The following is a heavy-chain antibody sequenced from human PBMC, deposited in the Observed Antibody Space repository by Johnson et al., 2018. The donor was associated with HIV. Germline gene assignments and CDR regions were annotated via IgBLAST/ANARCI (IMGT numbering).Heavy chain of an antibody. CDR3: ASPLIAAGEGAFDI. V-gene: IGHV3-53*01. J-gene: IGHJ3*02. CDR1: GFTVSSNY. Sequence: VQVVESGGGLIQPGGSLRLSCAASGFTVSSNYMSWVRQAPGKGLEWVSVIYSGGSTYYADSVKDRVTISRDNSKNTLYLRLTSLRAEDTAVYSCASPLIAAGEGAFDIWGQGTMVTVSS. D-gene: IGHD6-13*01. CDR2: IYSGGST.